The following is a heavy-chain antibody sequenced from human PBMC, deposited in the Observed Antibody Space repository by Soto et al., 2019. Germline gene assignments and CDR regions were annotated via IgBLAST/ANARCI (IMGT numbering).Heavy chain of an antibody. J-gene: IGHJ4*02. CDR1: GFTFSDYW. V-gene: IGHV3-7*01. CDR2: IKQDGSDK. Sequence: GGSLRLSCAASGFTFSDYWMSWVRQAPGKGLEWVANIKQDGSDKYYADSVNGRFTISRDNAKNSLHLQMNSLRDEDSAVYYCARDGVITFGGVIVFDYWGQGTLVTVPS. CDR3: ARDGVITFGGVIVFDY. D-gene: IGHD3-16*02.